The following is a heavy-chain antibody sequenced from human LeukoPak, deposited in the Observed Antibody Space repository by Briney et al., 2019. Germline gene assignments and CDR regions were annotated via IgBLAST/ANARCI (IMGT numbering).Heavy chain of an antibody. V-gene: IGHV1-2*02. D-gene: IGHD3-10*02. CDR2: INPNSGGT. J-gene: IGHJ5*02. Sequence: GASVKVSCKASGGTFSSYAISWVRQAPGQGLEWMGWINPNSGGTNYAQKFQGRVTMTRDTSISTAYMELSRLRSDDTAVYYCARDHGETMFWFDPWGQGTLVTVSS. CDR3: ARDHGETMFWFDP. CDR1: GGTFSSYA.